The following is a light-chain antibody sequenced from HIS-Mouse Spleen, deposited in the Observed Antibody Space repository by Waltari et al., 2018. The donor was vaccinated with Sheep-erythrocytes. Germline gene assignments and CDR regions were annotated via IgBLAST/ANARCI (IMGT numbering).Light chain of an antibody. V-gene: IGLV2-11*01. CDR2: DVS. CDR1: SSDVGGYNS. J-gene: IGLJ1*01. CDR3: CSYAGSYNHV. Sequence: QSALTQPRSVSGSPGPSATIPCTGTSSDVGGYNSFSWYQQHQGKAPKLMIYDVSKRPSGVPDRFSGSKSGNTASLTISGLQAEDEADYYCCSYAGSYNHVFATGTKVTVL.